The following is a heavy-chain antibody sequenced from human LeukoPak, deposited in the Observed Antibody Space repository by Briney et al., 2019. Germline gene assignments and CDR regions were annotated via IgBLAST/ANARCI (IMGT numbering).Heavy chain of an antibody. CDR2: IYPDDSNA. CDR1: GYSFPTYW. V-gene: IGHV5-51*01. Sequence: GESLKISCKGSGYSFPTYWIGWVRQMPGKGLEWMGIIYPDDSNARYSPSFQGQVTISADKSISTAYLQWSSLKASDTAMYYCARRTSDSYYMDVWGKGTTVTVSS. CDR3: ARRTSDSYYMDV. J-gene: IGHJ6*03.